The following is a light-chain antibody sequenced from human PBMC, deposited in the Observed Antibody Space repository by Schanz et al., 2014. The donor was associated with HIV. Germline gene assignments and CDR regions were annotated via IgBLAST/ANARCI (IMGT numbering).Light chain of an antibody. J-gene: IGKJ1*01. V-gene: IGKV1-5*03. CDR2: KAS. Sequence: DIQMTQSPSTLSASVGDRDTITCRASQSISSWLAWYQQKPGKAPKLLIYKASSLESGVPSRFSGSGSGTEFTLTISSLQPEDFATYYCQKYNSAPWTFGQGTKVEIK. CDR3: QKYNSAPWT. CDR1: QSISSW.